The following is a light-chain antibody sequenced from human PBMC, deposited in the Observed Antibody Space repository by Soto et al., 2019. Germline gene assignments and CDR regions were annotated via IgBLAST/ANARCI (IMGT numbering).Light chain of an antibody. CDR3: QQRSTWSYT. CDR1: QSVGST. Sequence: EIVLTQSPGTLSLSPGERATLSCRASQSVGSTLALYQQKPGQPPRLLIYDAFSRATGIPARFSGGGSGSDFTLTISSLEAGDSAVYYCQQRSTWSYTFGQGTRLEIK. CDR2: DAF. J-gene: IGKJ2*01. V-gene: IGKV3-11*01.